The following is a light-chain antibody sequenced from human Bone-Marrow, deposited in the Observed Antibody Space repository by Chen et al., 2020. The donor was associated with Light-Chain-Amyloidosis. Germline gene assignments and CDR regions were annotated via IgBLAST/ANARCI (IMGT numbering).Light chain of an antibody. Sequence: EIVLTQSPGTLSLSPGERATLSRRASQSVSSTFLAGYQQKPGQAPRLLIYGASSRATGIPDRFSGSGSGIDFTLTISRLETQDFAVYYCQQYGGSPPYTFGQGTKLE. CDR2: GAS. J-gene: IGKJ2*01. V-gene: IGKV3-20*01. CDR3: QQYGGSPPYT. CDR1: QSVSSTF.